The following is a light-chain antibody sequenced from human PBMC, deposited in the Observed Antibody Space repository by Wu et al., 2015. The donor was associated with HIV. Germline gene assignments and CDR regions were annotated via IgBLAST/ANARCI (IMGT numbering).Light chain of an antibody. CDR2: GAP. CDR1: QSISYTY. CDR3: QQYGNSPNT. J-gene: IGKJ2*01. Sequence: EILLTQSPGTLSLSPGERATLSCRASQSISYTYLAWYQQKPGQAPRLLIYGAPSRATGIPDRFTGSGSGTDFTLTISRLEPEDFAVYYCQQYGNSPNTFGQGTKLEIK. V-gene: IGKV3-20*01.